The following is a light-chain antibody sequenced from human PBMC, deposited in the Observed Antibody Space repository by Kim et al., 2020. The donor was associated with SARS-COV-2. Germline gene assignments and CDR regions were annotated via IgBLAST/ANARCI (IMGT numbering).Light chain of an antibody. CDR3: CSYAGSYPGV. Sequence: QSALTQPRSVSGSPGQSVTFSCTGTSSDVGGYKYVSWYQQHPGKAPKLMIYDVSKRPSGVPDRFSGSKSGNSASLTISGLQAEAEADYYCCSYAGSYPGVFGGGTQLTV. V-gene: IGLV2-11*01. J-gene: IGLJ3*02. CDR1: SSDVGGYKY. CDR2: DVS.